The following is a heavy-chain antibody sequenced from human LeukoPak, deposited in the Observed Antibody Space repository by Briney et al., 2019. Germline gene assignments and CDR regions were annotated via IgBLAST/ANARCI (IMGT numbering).Heavy chain of an antibody. Sequence: ASLKVSCKASGYTFTSYDINWVRQATGQGLEWMGWMNPNSGNTGYAQKFQGRVTMTRNTSIRTTYTALSSLRYEGTAVYYFAKPAYTAMEDWGQGTLVTVSS. J-gene: IGHJ4*02. CDR3: AKPAYTAMED. D-gene: IGHD5-18*01. CDR2: MNPNSGNT. CDR1: GYTFTSYD. V-gene: IGHV1-8*01.